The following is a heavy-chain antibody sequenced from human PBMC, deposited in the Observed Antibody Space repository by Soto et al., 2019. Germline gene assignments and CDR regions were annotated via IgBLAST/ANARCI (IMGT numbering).Heavy chain of an antibody. V-gene: IGHV4-34*01. CDR1: GGSFSGYY. J-gene: IGHJ5*02. Sequence: QVQLQQWGAGLLKPSETLSLTCAVYGGSFSGYYWSWIRQPPGQGLERSGEIHHSGSTNYNPSLRGRIIISVDTSQNQLSLKLSSVTAADTAVYYCARGGVRATNSRHRWFDPWGQGTLVTVSS. CDR3: ARGGVRATNSRHRWFDP. D-gene: IGHD3-10*01. CDR2: IHHSGST.